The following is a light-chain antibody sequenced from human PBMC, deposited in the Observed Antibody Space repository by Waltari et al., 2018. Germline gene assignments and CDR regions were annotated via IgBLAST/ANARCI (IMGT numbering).Light chain of an antibody. CDR1: QSISSY. V-gene: IGKV1-39*01. J-gene: IGKJ1*01. CDR3: QQSYSTPPT. CDR2: AAS. Sequence: DIQMTQSPSSLSASVGHRVTITCRAKQSISSYLNWYQQKPGKAPKLLIYAASSLQSGVPSRFSGSGSGTDFTLTISSLQPEDFATYYCQQSYSTPPTFGQGTKVEIK.